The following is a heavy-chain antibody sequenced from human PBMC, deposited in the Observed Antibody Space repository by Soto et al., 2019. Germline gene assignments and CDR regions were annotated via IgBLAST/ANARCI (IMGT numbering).Heavy chain of an antibody. Sequence: QVQLVQSGAEVKKPGSSVKVSCKASGGTISSYTISWVRQAPGQGLEWMGRIIPILGIANYAQKFQGRVTITADKSTSRADMERSSMRSEDTAVYYCASAGTLRYDSSGYYPIDDFDVWGQGTMVTVSS. CDR3: ASAGTLRYDSSGYYPIDDFDV. CDR2: IIPILGIA. D-gene: IGHD3-22*01. V-gene: IGHV1-69*02. CDR1: GGTISSYT. J-gene: IGHJ3*01.